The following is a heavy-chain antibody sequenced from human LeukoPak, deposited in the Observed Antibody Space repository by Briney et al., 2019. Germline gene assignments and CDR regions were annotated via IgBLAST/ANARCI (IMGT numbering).Heavy chain of an antibody. D-gene: IGHD6-6*01. V-gene: IGHV3-23*01. CDR3: AKGSSSSRPYYFDF. CDR2: ITNDGSDT. Sequence: GGSLRLSCAASGFTFSSYAMSWVRQAPGKGLEWVSAITNDGSDTYHADSVKGRFTISRDNSKNTLYLQMNSLRIEGTAVYYCAKGSSSSRPYYFDFWGQGTLVTVSS. J-gene: IGHJ4*02. CDR1: GFTFSSYA.